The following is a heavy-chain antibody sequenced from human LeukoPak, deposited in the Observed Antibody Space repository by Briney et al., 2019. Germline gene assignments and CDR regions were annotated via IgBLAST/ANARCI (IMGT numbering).Heavy chain of an antibody. D-gene: IGHD2-15*01. CDR2: INQDGSEK. CDR3: ARLVAPFYYYIDV. CDR1: GYNFSTYW. V-gene: IGHV3-7*01. Sequence: GESLKISCAASGYNFSTYWMNWVRQAPGKGLEWVANINQDGSEKYYVDSVRGRFTISRDIAKNSLYLQTNSLRAEDTAVYYCARLVAPFYYYIDVWGKGTTVTVSS. J-gene: IGHJ6*03.